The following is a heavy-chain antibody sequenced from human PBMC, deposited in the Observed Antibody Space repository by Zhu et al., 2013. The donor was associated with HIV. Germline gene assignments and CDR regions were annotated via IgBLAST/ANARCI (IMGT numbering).Heavy chain of an antibody. CDR1: GYTFTSYD. D-gene: IGHD1-26*01. Sequence: QVQLVQSGAEVKKPGASVKVSCKASGYTFTSYDINWVRQATGQGLEWMGWMNPNSGNTGYAQKFQGRVTMTRNTSISTAYMELSSLRSEDTAVYYCARYRATSHYYYYGMDVWGQGTTVTVSS. CDR2: MNPNSGNT. CDR3: ARYRATSHYYYYGMDV. J-gene: IGHJ6*02. V-gene: IGHV1-8*01.